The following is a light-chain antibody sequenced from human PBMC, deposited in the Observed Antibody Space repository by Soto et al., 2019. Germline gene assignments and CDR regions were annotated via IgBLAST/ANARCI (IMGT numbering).Light chain of an antibody. J-gene: IGLJ2*01. CDR2: DTS. Sequence: QAVVTQEPSLTVSPGGTVILTCDSSTGTVTSGHYPYWFQQKPGQAPRTLIYDTSNKHSWTPARFSGSLLGGKAALTLSGALPEDEADYYCLLAYSGVGEVFGGGTKLTVL. CDR1: TGTVTSGHY. V-gene: IGLV7-46*01. CDR3: LLAYSGVGEV.